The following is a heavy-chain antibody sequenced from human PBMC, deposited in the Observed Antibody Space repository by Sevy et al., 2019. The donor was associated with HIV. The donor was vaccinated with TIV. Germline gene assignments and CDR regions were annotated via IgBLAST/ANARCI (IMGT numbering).Heavy chain of an antibody. Sequence: GGSLRLSCAASGFTFSNAWMNWVRQAPGKGLGWVGRIKSKTDGGTTDYAAPVKGRFTISRDDSKNTLYLQMNSLKTEDTAVYYCTTDLNYYDRDAFDIWGQGTMVTVSS. V-gene: IGHV3-15*07. D-gene: IGHD3-22*01. CDR1: GFTFSNAW. CDR3: TTDLNYYDRDAFDI. J-gene: IGHJ3*02. CDR2: IKSKTDGGTT.